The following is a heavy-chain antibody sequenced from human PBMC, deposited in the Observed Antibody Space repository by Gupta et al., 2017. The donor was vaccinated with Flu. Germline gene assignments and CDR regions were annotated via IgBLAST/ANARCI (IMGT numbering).Heavy chain of an antibody. D-gene: IGHD6-19*01. Sequence: QVQLQPWGAGLLKPSETLSLTCAVYGGSFSGYYWSWIRQPPGKGLEWIEESNHNGSTNYNPSLKSRVTISVDTSKHQFSLKLSSVTAADTAVYYCARGGSGWYRHDAFDIWGQGTMVTVSS. CDR1: GGSFSGYY. V-gene: IGHV4-34*01. J-gene: IGHJ3*02. CDR2: SNHNGST. CDR3: ARGGSGWYRHDAFDI.